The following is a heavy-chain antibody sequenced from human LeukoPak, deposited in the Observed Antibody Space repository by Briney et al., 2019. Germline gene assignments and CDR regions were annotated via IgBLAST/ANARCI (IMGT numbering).Heavy chain of an antibody. V-gene: IGHV3-21*04. CDR3: AKDRIRGCSSTSCYPGGFDY. J-gene: IGHJ4*02. CDR1: GFTFSSYS. D-gene: IGHD2-2*01. Sequence: PGGSLRLSCAASGFTFSSYSMNWVRQAPGKGLEWVSSITSSSYIYYADSVKGRFTISRDNSKNTLYLQMNSLRAEDTAVYYCAKDRIRGCSSTSCYPGGFDYWGQGTLVTVSS. CDR2: ITSSSYI.